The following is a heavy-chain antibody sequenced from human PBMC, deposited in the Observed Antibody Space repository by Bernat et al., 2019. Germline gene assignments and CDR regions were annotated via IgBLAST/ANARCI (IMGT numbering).Heavy chain of an antibody. D-gene: IGHD3-22*01. J-gene: IGHJ4*02. Sequence: EVQLVESGGGLVKPGGSLRLSCAASGFTFSNAWMNWVRQAPGKGLEWVGRIKSKTDGGKTDYAAPVKGRFTISSDDSKNTLYLQMNSLKTEDTAVYYCTAGYYDRTDYGGQGTLVTVSS. CDR1: GFTFSNAW. CDR2: IKSKTDGGKT. V-gene: IGHV3-15*07. CDR3: TAGYYDRTDY.